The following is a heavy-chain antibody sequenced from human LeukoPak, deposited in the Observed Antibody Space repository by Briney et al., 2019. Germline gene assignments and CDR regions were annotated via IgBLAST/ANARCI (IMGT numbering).Heavy chain of an antibody. V-gene: IGHV1-46*01. D-gene: IGHD3-10*01. CDR2: INPSGGST. Sequence: ASVKISCRASGYTFTSYYIHWVRQAPGQGLEWMGIINPSGGSTNYAQKFQGRVTMTRDTSTSTVYMELSSLRSEDTAVYYCARAGVGSGSDAFDIWGQGTMVTVSS. J-gene: IGHJ3*02. CDR3: ARAGVGSGSDAFDI. CDR1: GYTFTSYY.